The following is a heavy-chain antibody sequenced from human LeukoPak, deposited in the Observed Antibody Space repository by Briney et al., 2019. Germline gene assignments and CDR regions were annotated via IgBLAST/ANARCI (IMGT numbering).Heavy chain of an antibody. J-gene: IGHJ6*02. V-gene: IGHV3-23*01. CDR2: ISGSGGST. CDR3: TIHYDSSGYYYYYYYGMDV. CDR1: GFTFSSYA. Sequence: GGSLRLSCAASGFTFSSYAMGWVRQAPGKGLEWVSAISGSGGSTYYADSVKGRFTISRDNSKNTLYLQMNSLRAEDTAVYYSTIHYDSSGYYYYYYYGMDVWGQGTTVTVSS. D-gene: IGHD3-22*01.